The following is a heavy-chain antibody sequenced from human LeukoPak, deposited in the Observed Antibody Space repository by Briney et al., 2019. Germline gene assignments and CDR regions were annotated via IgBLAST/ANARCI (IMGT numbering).Heavy chain of an antibody. CDR1: GFTFSSYA. D-gene: IGHD5-18*01. CDR3: AKDNTAMARELYFDY. CDR2: ISGSGGST. V-gene: IGHV3-23*01. Sequence: GGSLRLSCAASGFTFSSYAMSWVRQAPGKGLEWVSAISGSGGSTYYADSVKGRFTISRDNSKNALYLQMNSLRAEDTAVYYCAKDNTAMARELYFDYWGQGTLVTVSS. J-gene: IGHJ4*02.